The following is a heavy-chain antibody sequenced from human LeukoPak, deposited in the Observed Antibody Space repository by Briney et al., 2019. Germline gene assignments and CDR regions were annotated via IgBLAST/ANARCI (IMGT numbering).Heavy chain of an antibody. Sequence: PSETLPLTCTVSGGSISSYYWSWIRQPPGKGLEWIGYIYYSGSTNYNPSLKSRVTISVDTSKNQFSLKLSSVTAADTAVYYCARVARVYEIDPWGQGTLVTVSS. CDR1: GGSISSYY. J-gene: IGHJ5*02. D-gene: IGHD2-8*01. V-gene: IGHV4-59*01. CDR2: IYYSGST. CDR3: ARVARVYEIDP.